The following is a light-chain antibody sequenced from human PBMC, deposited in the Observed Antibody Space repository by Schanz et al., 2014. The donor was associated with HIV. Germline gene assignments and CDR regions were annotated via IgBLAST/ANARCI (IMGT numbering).Light chain of an antibody. V-gene: IGKV3-20*01. CDR2: GAS. J-gene: IGKJ4*01. Sequence: EIVLTQSPGTLSLSPGERATLSCRASQSVSSSYLAWYQQKPGQAPRLLIYGASNRATGIPDRFSGGGSGTDFTLTISRLEPEDFAVYYCQYFGNSGGTFGGGTKVEIK. CDR1: QSVSSSY. CDR3: QYFGNSGGT.